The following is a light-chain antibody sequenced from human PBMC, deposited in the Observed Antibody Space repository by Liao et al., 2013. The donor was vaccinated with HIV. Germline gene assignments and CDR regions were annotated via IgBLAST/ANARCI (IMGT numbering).Light chain of an antibody. J-gene: IGLJ2*01. V-gene: IGLV3-1*01. CDR1: KLGDKY. CDR3: QAWDRNTAI. CDR2: QDS. Sequence: SYELTQPPSVSVSPGQTASITCSGAKLGDKYACWYQQKPGQSPVLVIYQDSKRPSGIPERFSGSNSGNTATLTISGTQPTDEADYYCQAWDRNTAIFGRGTKLTVL.